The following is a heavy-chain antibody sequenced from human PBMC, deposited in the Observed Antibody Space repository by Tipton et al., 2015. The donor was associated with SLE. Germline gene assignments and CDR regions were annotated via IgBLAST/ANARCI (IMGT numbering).Heavy chain of an antibody. CDR1: GFTFSSYG. CDR2: IWYDGSNK. Sequence: SLRLSCAASGFTFSSYGMHWVRQAPGKGLEWVAVIWYDGSNKYYADSVKGRFTISRDNSKNTLYLQMNSLRAEDTAVYYCARDGSEQLVPDYFDYWGQGTLVTVSS. D-gene: IGHD6-6*01. CDR3: ARDGSEQLVPDYFDY. J-gene: IGHJ4*02. V-gene: IGHV3-33*08.